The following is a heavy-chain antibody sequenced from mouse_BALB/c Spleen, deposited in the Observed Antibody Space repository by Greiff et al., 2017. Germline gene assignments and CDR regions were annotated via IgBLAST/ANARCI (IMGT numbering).Heavy chain of an antibody. V-gene: IGHV2-9-2*01. CDR1: GFSLTSYD. J-gene: IGHJ4*01. Sequence: QVQQQQSGPGLVAPSQSLSITCTVSGFSLTSYDISWIRQPPGKGLEWLGVIWTGGGTNYNSAFMSRLSISKDNSKSQVFLKMNSLQTDDTAIYYCVRDRVDGVVYYAMDYWGQGTSVTVSS. CDR2: IWTGGGT. D-gene: IGHD3-3*01. CDR3: VRDRVDGVVYYAMDY.